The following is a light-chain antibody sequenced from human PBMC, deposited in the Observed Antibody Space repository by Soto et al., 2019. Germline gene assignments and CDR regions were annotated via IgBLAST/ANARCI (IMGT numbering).Light chain of an antibody. Sequence: EVVLTQSPATLSLSPGERAALSCRASQSVSTFLAWYQQKPGQAPRLLISVASSRATGIPDRFSGSGSGTDFTLTISRLEPEDFAVYYCQQYGSSPLTFGGGTKVDIK. CDR2: VAS. CDR3: QQYGSSPLT. J-gene: IGKJ4*01. V-gene: IGKV3-20*01. CDR1: QSVSTF.